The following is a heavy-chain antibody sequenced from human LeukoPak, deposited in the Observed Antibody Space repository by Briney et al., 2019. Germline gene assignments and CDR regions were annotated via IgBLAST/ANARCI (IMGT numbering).Heavy chain of an antibody. CDR2: IYYSGST. D-gene: IGHD2-2*01. CDR1: GGPISSYY. J-gene: IGHJ4*02. Sequence: SETLSLTCTVSGGPISSYYWSWIRQPPGKGLEWLGYIYYSGSTNYSPSLKGRVTISVDTSKNQSSLKLSSVTAADTALYYCARVVPAAMDASGWYDYWGQGTLLTVPS. V-gene: IGHV4-59*01. CDR3: ARVVPAAMDASGWYDY.